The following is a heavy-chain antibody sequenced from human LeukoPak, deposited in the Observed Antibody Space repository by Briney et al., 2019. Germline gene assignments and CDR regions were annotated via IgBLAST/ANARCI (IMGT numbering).Heavy chain of an antibody. Sequence: GESLKISCKGSGYSFTSYWISWVRQMPGKGLEWMGRIDPSDSYTNYSPSFQGHVTISADKSISTAYPQWSSLKASDTAMYYCARHGEGYDYFDYWGQGTLVTVSS. V-gene: IGHV5-10-1*01. CDR2: IDPSDSYT. D-gene: IGHD5-12*01. CDR1: GYSFTSYW. CDR3: ARHGEGYDYFDY. J-gene: IGHJ4*02.